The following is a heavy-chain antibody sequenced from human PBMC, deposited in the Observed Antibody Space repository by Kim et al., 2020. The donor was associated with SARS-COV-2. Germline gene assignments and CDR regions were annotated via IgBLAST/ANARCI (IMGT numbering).Heavy chain of an antibody. CDR2: ISGSGDST. CDR3: ANQGAEYTYNGGYYYHGKDV. CDR1: GFTFSSYA. J-gene: IGHJ6*02. V-gene: IGHV3-23*01. Sequence: GGSLRLSCAASGFTFSSYAMAWVRQAPGKGLEWVSGISGSGDSTYYADSVKGRFTISRDNSKNTLYLQMNSLRVEDTAVFYCANQGAEYTYNGGYYYHGKDVWGQGTTVTVSS. D-gene: IGHD1-20*01.